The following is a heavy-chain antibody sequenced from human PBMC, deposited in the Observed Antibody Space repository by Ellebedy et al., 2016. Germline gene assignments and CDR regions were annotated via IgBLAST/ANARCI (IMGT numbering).Heavy chain of an antibody. CDR3: ARIGYKNCGSTSCYARYHYYGMDV. CDR2: IYPGDSDT. V-gene: IGHV5-51*01. J-gene: IGHJ6*02. D-gene: IGHD2-2*01. CDR1: GYSFTSYW. Sequence: GGSLRLSCKGSGYSFTSYWIGWVRQMPGKGLEWMGIIYPGDSDTRYSPSFQGQVTISADKSISTAYLQCSSLKASDTAMYYCARIGYKNCGSTSCYARYHYYGMDVWGQGTTVTVSS.